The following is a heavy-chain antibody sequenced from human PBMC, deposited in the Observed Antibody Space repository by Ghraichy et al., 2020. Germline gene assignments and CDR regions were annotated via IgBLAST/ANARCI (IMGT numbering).Heavy chain of an antibody. V-gene: IGHV3-21*01. CDR3: ARDPVYCSGGRCFPDAFDI. D-gene: IGHD2-15*01. Sequence: GGSLRLSCVASGLTFSGYRMSWVRQAPGKGLEWVSFIDSSSSYIYYADSLKGRFTVSRDNTKNSLYLQMNSLRAEDTAMYYCARDPVYCSGGRCFPDAFDIWGQGTMVTVSS. CDR2: IDSSSSYI. J-gene: IGHJ3*02. CDR1: GLTFSGYR.